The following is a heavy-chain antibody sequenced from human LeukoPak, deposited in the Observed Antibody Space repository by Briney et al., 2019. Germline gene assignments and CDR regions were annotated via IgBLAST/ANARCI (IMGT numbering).Heavy chain of an antibody. CDR2: ISGSGGST. J-gene: IGHJ4*02. CDR3: AKGTITPIYGSGSFYDY. Sequence: GGSLRLSCAASGSTFSTYSMNWVRQAPGKGLEWVSAISGSGGSTYYADSVRGRFTISRGNSKNTLYLQMNSLRAEDTAVYYCAKGTITPIYGSGSFYDYWGQGTLVTVSS. CDR1: GSTFSTYS. D-gene: IGHD3-10*01. V-gene: IGHV3-23*01.